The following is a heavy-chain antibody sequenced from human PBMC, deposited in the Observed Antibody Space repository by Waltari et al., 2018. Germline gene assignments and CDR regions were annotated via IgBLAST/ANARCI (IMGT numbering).Heavy chain of an antibody. CDR2: IYHSGST. D-gene: IGHD3-3*01. Sequence: QVQLQESGPGLVKPSETLSLTCAVSGYSISSGYYWGWIRQPPGKGLEWIGSIYHSGSTYYNPSLKRRVTISVDTSKNQFSLKLSSVTAADTAVYYCARGVLNYDFWSGYYLYFDYWGQGTLVTVSS. CDR1: GYSISSGYY. V-gene: IGHV4-38-2*01. J-gene: IGHJ4*02. CDR3: ARGVLNYDFWSGYYLYFDY.